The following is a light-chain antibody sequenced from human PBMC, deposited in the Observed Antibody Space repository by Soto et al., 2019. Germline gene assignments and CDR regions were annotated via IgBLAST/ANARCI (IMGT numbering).Light chain of an antibody. CDR1: SSNIGSNT. J-gene: IGLJ2*01. V-gene: IGLV1-44*01. CDR3: AAWDDILNGQV. CDR2: SNN. Sequence: QSVLTQPPSASGTPGQRVTISCSGSSSNIGSNTVNWYQQLPGTAPKLLIYSNNQRPSGVPDRFSGSKSGTSASLAISGRQSDDEADYYCAAWDDILNGQVFGGGTQLTVL.